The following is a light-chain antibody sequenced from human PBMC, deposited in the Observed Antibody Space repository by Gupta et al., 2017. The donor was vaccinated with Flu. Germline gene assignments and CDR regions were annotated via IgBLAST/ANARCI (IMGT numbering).Light chain of an antibody. CDR3: QQDLNTPVT. Sequence: TPGESASNCCSTSQRGRQSNGYNYLEWYQQKPGQSQQLLFDVASKRACGVPDRFSGSGSGTDFTLTISRGQAEDVAVYYCQQDLNTPVTFGQGTKVDIK. CDR1: QRGRQSNGYNY. CDR2: VAS. V-gene: IGKV2-28*01. J-gene: IGKJ1*01.